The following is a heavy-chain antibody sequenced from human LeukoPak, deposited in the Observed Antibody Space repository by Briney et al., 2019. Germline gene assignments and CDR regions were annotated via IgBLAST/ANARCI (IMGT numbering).Heavy chain of an antibody. CDR3: AKTPLWFGESMGGYFDY. D-gene: IGHD3-10*01. CDR1: GFTFDDYA. J-gene: IGHJ4*02. V-gene: IGHV3-9*01. Sequence: PGRSLRLSCAASGFTFDDYAMHWVRQAPGKGLEWVSGISWNSGSIGYADSVKGRFTISRENAKNSLYLQMNSLRAEDTALYYCAKTPLWFGESMGGYFDYWGQGTLVTVSS. CDR2: ISWNSGSI.